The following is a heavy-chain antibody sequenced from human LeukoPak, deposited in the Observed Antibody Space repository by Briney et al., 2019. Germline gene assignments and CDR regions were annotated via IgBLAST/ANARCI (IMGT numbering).Heavy chain of an antibody. CDR1: GIAFNQYS. V-gene: IGHV3-30*02. J-gene: IGHJ5*01. Sequence: GGSLRLSCTASGIAFNQYSMHWVRQAPGKGLEWVAFILSDGSTKYYEDSVKGRFSISRDNSNKTLYPQMNSLSAEDTGMYYCATPPYGTDTYGSWFESWGQGTLVTVSS. CDR2: ILSDGSTK. CDR3: ATPPYGTDTYGSWFES. D-gene: IGHD3-10*01.